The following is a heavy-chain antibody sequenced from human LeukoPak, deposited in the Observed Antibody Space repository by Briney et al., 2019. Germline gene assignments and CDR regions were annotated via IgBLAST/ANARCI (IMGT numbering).Heavy chain of an antibody. CDR2: IIGNGFST. CDR1: GFTFSFSA. J-gene: IGHJ4*01. Sequence: GGSLRLSCAASGFTFSFSAMNWVRQAPGKGLEWVATIIGNGFSTYYADSVNGRFIISSANSQNSLFLQMTSLRAEDTAIYYCAKGRRDGYNYPLFDHWGHGALVTVSS. D-gene: IGHD5-24*01. CDR3: AKGRRDGYNYPLFDH. V-gene: IGHV3-23*01.